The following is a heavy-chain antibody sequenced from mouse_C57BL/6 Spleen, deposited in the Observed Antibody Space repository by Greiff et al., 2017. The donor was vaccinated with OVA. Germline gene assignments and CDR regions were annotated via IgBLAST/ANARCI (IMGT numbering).Heavy chain of an antibody. CDR2: IYPGDGDT. J-gene: IGHJ2*01. CDR3: SRKAQATSYYFDY. D-gene: IGHD3-2*02. Sequence: VQLQQSGAELVKPGASVKISCKASGYAFSSYWMNWVKQRPGKGLEWIGQIYPGDGDTNSNGKFKGKATLAADKSSSTAYMQLSSLTSEDSAVYFCSRKAQATSYYFDYWGQGTTLTVSS. V-gene: IGHV1-80*01. CDR1: GYAFSSYW.